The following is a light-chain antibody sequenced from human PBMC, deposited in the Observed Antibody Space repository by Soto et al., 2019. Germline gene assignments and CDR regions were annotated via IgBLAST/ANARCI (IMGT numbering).Light chain of an antibody. CDR2: GAS. CDR3: QQVNSYPLT. V-gene: IGKV1-9*01. CDR1: QGVSSY. Sequence: DIQLTQSPSSLSASVGDRVTITCWASQGVSSYVDWYQQKPGKPPKLLIYGASTLQSGVPSRFSGGASGTEFTLTITSLQPEDFATYFCQQVNSYPLTFGQGTRLDI. J-gene: IGKJ5*01.